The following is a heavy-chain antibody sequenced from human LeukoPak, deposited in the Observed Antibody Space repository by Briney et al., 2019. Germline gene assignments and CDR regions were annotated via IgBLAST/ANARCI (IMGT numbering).Heavy chain of an antibody. Sequence: PGGSLRLSCAASGFTFSRFGMHWVRQAPGKGLQWVVFIRYDGTNKFYADSVKGRFTMSRDDPKNTLYLQMNSLSAEDTAVYYCAKSRGEQLYFRDFDYWGQGTLVTVAS. V-gene: IGHV3-30*02. D-gene: IGHD1/OR15-1a*01. J-gene: IGHJ4*02. CDR1: GFTFSRFG. CDR3: AKSRGEQLYFRDFDY. CDR2: IRYDGTNK.